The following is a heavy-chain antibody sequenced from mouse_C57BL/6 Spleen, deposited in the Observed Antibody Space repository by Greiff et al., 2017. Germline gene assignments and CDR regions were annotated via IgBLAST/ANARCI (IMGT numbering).Heavy chain of an antibody. CDR1: GFTFSSYG. Sequence: EVMLVESGGDLVKPGGSLKLSCAASGFTFSSYGMSWVRQTPDKRLEWVATISSGGSYTYYPDSVKGRFTSSRDNAKNTLYRQMSSLKSEDTAMYYCARGDTTVDYYAMDYWGQGTSVTVSS. CDR2: ISSGGSYT. CDR3: ARGDTTVDYYAMDY. V-gene: IGHV5-6*02. J-gene: IGHJ4*01. D-gene: IGHD1-1*01.